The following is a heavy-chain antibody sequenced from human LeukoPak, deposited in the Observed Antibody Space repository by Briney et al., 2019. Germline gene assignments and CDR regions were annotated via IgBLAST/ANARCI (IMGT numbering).Heavy chain of an antibody. D-gene: IGHD6-13*01. V-gene: IGHV1-69*02. CDR2: IIPSVGLT. J-gene: IGHJ5*02. CDR3: ARPRGDAAGVETWFDP. Sequence: ASVKVSCKASGGTLSNHPFSWVRQAPGQGLEWMGKIIPSVGLTRYAEKFQGRLTLTGDTSTTTAYMELSSLTSDDTAVYYCARPRGDAAGVETWFDPWGPGTLVIVSS. CDR1: GGTLSNHP.